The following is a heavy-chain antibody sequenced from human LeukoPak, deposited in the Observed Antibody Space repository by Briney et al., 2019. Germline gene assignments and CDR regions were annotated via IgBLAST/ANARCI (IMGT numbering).Heavy chain of an antibody. CDR3: ARGPDGSYYKGYFDL. Sequence: GGSLRLSCAASGFTFSSYWMSWVRQAPGKGLEWVANIKQDGSEKYYVDSVKGRFTISRDNAKNSLYLQMNSLRAEDTAVYYCARGPDGSYYKGYFDLWGRGTLVTVSS. CDR2: IKQDGSEK. CDR1: GFTFSSYW. J-gene: IGHJ2*01. D-gene: IGHD1-26*01. V-gene: IGHV3-7*01.